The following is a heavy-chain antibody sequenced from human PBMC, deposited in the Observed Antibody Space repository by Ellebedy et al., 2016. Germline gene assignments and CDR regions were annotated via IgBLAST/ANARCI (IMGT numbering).Heavy chain of an antibody. J-gene: IGHJ4*02. D-gene: IGHD1-20*01. Sequence: GESLKISCAASGFAVSSNYMSWVRQAPGKGLEWVANIENDGGKKYFVDSVKGRFTISRDNAKNSLYLEMNSLRPEDTAVYYCARDNWNGLASDFWGQGTLVTVSS. CDR3: ARDNWNGLASDF. CDR2: IENDGGKK. V-gene: IGHV3-7*04. CDR1: GFAVSSNY.